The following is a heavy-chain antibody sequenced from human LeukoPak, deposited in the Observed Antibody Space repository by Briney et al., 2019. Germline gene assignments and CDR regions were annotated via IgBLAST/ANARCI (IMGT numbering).Heavy chain of an antibody. Sequence: PGGSVRLSRAASGFTVSSNYMSWLRQAPGKGLVEVSIIYSGGSKYYADSVKGRFNISRDNSKKALSHHMISLRREDAAVYHCARGSEAWARSFSAFDYWGQGSLVTVSS. CDR1: GFTVSSNY. J-gene: IGHJ4*02. CDR2: IYSGGSK. V-gene: IGHV3-66*01. D-gene: IGHD1-14*01. CDR3: ARGSEAWARSFSAFDY.